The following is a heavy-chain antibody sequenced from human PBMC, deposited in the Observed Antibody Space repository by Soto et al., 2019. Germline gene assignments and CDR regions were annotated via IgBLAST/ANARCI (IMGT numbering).Heavy chain of an antibody. Sequence: GASVKVSCKASGYTFTGYYMHWVRQAPGQGLEWMGWINPNSGGTNYAQKFQGWVTMTRDTSISTAYMELSRLRSDDTAVYYCAREGIAVAGTAFNWFDPWGQGTLVTVSS. J-gene: IGHJ5*02. CDR2: INPNSGGT. D-gene: IGHD6-19*01. CDR1: GYTFTGYY. V-gene: IGHV1-2*04. CDR3: AREGIAVAGTAFNWFDP.